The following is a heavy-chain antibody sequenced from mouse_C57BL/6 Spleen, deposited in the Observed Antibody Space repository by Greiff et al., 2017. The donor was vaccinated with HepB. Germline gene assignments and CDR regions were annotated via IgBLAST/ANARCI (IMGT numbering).Heavy chain of an antibody. Sequence: EVMLVESGGGLVKPGGSLKLSCAASGFTFSSYAMSWVRQTPEKRLEWVATISDGGSYTYYPDNVKGRFTISRDNAKNNLYLQMSHLKSEDTAMYYCARDGIYYDYDGFAYWGQGTLVTVSA. V-gene: IGHV5-4*01. CDR2: ISDGGSYT. CDR3: ARDGIYYDYDGFAY. D-gene: IGHD2-4*01. CDR1: GFTFSSYA. J-gene: IGHJ3*01.